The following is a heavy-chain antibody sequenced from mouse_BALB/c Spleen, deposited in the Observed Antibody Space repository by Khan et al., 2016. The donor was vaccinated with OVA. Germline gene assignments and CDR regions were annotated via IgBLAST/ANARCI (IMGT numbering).Heavy chain of an antibody. CDR2: IWSGRRT. V-gene: IGHV2-4-1*01. D-gene: IGHD2-14*01. CDR1: GFSLTIYG. J-gene: IGHJ3*01. Sequence: QVQLKESGPGLVQPSQSLSITCTVSGFSLTIYGVHWVRQSPGKGLEWLGVIWSGRRTDYNAAFISRLSISKDHSKNQVFFKVNSLQADDTAIYYCARHSYRYDFSYWGQGTLVTVSA. CDR3: ARHSYRYDFSY.